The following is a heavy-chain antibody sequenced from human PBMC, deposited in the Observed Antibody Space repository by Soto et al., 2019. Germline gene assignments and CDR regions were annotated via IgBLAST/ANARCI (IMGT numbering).Heavy chain of an antibody. CDR1: GFTFSSYW. D-gene: IGHD6-19*01. Sequence: EVQLVESGGGLVQPGGSLRLSCAASGFTFSSYWMSWVRQAPGKGLEWVANIKQDGSEKYYVDSVKGRFTISRDNAKNSLYLQMNSLRAEDTAVYYCARSAVSWLLEDYGMDVWGQGTTVTVSS. CDR3: ARSAVSWLLEDYGMDV. J-gene: IGHJ6*02. CDR2: IKQDGSEK. V-gene: IGHV3-7*03.